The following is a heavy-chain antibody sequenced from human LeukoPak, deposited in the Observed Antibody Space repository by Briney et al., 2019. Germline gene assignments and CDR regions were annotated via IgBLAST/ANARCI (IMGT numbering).Heavy chain of an antibody. Sequence: ASVKVSCKVSGYTLTELSMHWVRPAPGKGLEWMGGFDPEDGETIYAQKFQGRVTMTEDTSTDTAYMELSSLRSEDTAVYYCATVRTTVTAMYNWFDPWGQGTLVTVSS. CDR3: ATVRTTVTAMYNWFDP. D-gene: IGHD4-17*01. CDR2: FDPEDGET. CDR1: GYTLTELS. V-gene: IGHV1-24*01. J-gene: IGHJ5*02.